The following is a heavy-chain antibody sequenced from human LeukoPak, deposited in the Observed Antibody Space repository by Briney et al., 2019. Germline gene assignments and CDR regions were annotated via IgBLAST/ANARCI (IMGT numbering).Heavy chain of an antibody. Sequence: GASVKVSCKVSGYTLTELSMHWVRQAPGKGLEWMGGFDPEDGETIYAQKFQGRVTMTEDTSTDTAYMELSSLRSEDTAVYYCATAYGGNRPQDLEFDYWGQGTLVTVSS. CDR3: ATAYGGNRPQDLEFDY. D-gene: IGHD4-23*01. CDR1: GYTLTELS. CDR2: FDPEDGET. J-gene: IGHJ4*02. V-gene: IGHV1-24*01.